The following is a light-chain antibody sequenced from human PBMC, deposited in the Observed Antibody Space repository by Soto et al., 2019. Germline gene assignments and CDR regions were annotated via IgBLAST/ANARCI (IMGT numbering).Light chain of an antibody. Sequence: QSALTQPPSASGSPGQSVTISCTGTSSDVGGYNYVSWYQQHPGKAPKLMIYDVSNRPSGVSNRFSGSKSGNTASLTISGLQAEDEADYYCSSYTSSSKGVFGGGTKLTVL. V-gene: IGLV2-14*01. J-gene: IGLJ2*01. CDR3: SSYTSSSKGV. CDR2: DVS. CDR1: SSDVGGYNY.